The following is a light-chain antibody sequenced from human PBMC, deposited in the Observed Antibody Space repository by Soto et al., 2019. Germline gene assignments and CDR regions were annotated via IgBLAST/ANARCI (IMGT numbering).Light chain of an antibody. CDR3: SSYTSSSTLV. V-gene: IGLV2-14*01. J-gene: IGLJ1*01. CDR1: SSDVGGYNY. Sequence: QSALTQPASVSGSPGQSITISCTGTSSDVGGYNYVSWYQQHPGKAPKLMIYDVSNRPSGVSNRFSGSKSGSTASLTISGLQAEDEADYYCSSYTSSSTLVFGTGTK. CDR2: DVS.